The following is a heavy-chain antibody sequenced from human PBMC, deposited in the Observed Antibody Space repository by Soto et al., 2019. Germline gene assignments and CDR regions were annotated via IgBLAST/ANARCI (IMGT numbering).Heavy chain of an antibody. V-gene: IGHV3-23*01. Sequence: EVQLLESGGGFVQPGGSLRLSCAASGFTFSTYAMSWVRQSPGKGLEWVSAMSGSGATTHHADSVQGRFTISRDNSKNTLYLQLNSLRAEDTAVYFCAKGSSCTSVICHLAPFEFWGQGTLVTVSS. D-gene: IGHD2-8*02. CDR3: AKGSSCTSVICHLAPFEF. CDR1: GFTFSTYA. CDR2: MSGSGATT. J-gene: IGHJ4*02.